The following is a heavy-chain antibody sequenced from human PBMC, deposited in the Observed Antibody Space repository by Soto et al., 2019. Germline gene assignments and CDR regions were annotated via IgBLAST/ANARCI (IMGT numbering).Heavy chain of an antibody. V-gene: IGHV4-59*01. J-gene: IGHJ6*02. CDR3: ARDHNGGGYYYYGMDV. D-gene: IGHD2-8*01. CDR1: GGSISSYY. CDR2: IYYSGST. Sequence: PSETLSLTCTVSGGSISSYYWSWIRQPPWKGLEWIGYIYYSGSTNYNPSLKSRVTISVDTSKNQFSLKLSSVTAADTAVYYCARDHNGGGYYYYGMDVWGQGTTVTVSS.